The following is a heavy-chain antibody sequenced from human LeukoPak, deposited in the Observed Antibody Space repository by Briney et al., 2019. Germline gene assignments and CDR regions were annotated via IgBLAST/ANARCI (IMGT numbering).Heavy chain of an antibody. D-gene: IGHD4-17*01. CDR3: AREGRQDYVYFDY. V-gene: IGHV4-59*12. Sequence: SETLSLTCTVSGGSISDYYWSWIRQPPGKGLEWIGYINYRVNTNYNPSLKSRVTISVDTSKDQLSLRLTSVTAADTAVFYCAREGRQDYVYFDYWGQGSLASISP. CDR2: INYRVNT. J-gene: IGHJ4*02. CDR1: GGSISDYY.